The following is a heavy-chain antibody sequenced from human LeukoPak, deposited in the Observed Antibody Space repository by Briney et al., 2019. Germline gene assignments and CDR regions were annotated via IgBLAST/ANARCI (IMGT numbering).Heavy chain of an antibody. D-gene: IGHD2-15*01. Sequence: PSETLSLTCAVYGGSFSGYYWSWIRQPPGKGLEWIGEINHSGSTNYNPSLKSRVTISVDTSKNQFSLKLSSVTAADTAVYYCARASYCSGGSCSSYYYYYMDVWGKGTTVTVSS. CDR1: GGSFSGYY. CDR2: INHSGST. J-gene: IGHJ6*03. V-gene: IGHV4-34*01. CDR3: ARASYCSGGSCSSYYYYYMDV.